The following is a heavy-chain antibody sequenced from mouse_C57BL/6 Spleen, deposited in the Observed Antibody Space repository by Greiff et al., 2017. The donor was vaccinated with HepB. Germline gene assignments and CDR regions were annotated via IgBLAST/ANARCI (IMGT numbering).Heavy chain of an antibody. CDR1: GYTFTDYY. CDR3: ERTLLTAKGAMDY. Sequence: EVQLQQSGPELVKPGASVKISCKASGYTFTDYYMNWVKQSHGKSLEWIGDINPNNGGTSYNQKFKGKATLTVDKSSSTAYMELRSLTSEDSAVYYCERTLLTAKGAMDYWGQGTSVTVSS. V-gene: IGHV1-26*01. D-gene: IGHD4-1*01. J-gene: IGHJ4*01. CDR2: INPNNGGT.